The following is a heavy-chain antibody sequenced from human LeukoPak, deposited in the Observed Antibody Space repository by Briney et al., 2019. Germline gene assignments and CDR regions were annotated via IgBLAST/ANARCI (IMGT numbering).Heavy chain of an antibody. J-gene: IGHJ6*03. CDR3: ARGRRDGYRLYYMDV. Sequence: SETLSLTCTVSGGSISSSSYYWGWIRQPPGKGLEWIGNIYYSGRTYYNPSLKSRVTMSVDTSKNQFSLKLSSVTATDTAVYYCARGRRDGYRLYYMDVWGKGTTVTISS. CDR1: GGSISSSSYY. V-gene: IGHV4-39*01. CDR2: IYYSGRT. D-gene: IGHD5-24*01.